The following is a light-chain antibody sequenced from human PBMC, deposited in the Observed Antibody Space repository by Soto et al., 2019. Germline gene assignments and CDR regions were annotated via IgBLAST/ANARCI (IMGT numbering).Light chain of an antibody. CDR3: QQRNAWPRNT. CDR1: QSVSSY. V-gene: IGKV3-11*01. CDR2: DIS. Sequence: EIVWTQFPATLSLSPGEIATLSCRASQSVSSYLAWYQQKPGQAPRLLIYDISNRATGIPARFIGSGSGTDFTLTISSLETEDSAVYYCQQRNAWPRNTFGQGTKLEI. J-gene: IGKJ2*01.